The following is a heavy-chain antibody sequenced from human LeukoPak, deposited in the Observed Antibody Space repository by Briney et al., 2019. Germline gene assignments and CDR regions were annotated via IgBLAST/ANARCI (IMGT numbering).Heavy chain of an antibody. D-gene: IGHD6-19*01. V-gene: IGHV4-4*02. Sequence: SETLSLTCTISGGSITNRNWWSRVRQPPGKGLEWIGEIYHTGITKYSPSLKSRVTISVDTSKNQFSLKVSSVTAADTAVYYCAGRGAPVAGASSFDFWGQGTLVTVSS. CDR1: GGSITNRNW. CDR3: AGRGAPVAGASSFDF. CDR2: IYHTGIT. J-gene: IGHJ4*02.